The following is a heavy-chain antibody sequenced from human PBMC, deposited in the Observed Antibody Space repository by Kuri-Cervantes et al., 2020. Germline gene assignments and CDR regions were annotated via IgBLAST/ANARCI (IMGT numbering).Heavy chain of an antibody. V-gene: IGHV4-34*01. Sequence: GSLRLSCAASGFTVSSNYMSWVRQAPGKGLEWIGEIYHSGSTNYNPSLKSRVTISVDTSKNQFSLKLSSVTAADTAVYYCARGPETGTGAFDIWGQGTMVTVSS. CDR3: ARGPETGTGAFDI. CDR1: GFTVSSNY. CDR2: IYHSGST. J-gene: IGHJ3*02. D-gene: IGHD1-1*01.